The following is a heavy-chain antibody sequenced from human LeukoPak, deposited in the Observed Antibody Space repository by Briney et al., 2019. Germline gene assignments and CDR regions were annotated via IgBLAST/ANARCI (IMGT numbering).Heavy chain of an antibody. CDR3: ARDGSLELRYMDV. Sequence: PGGSLRLSCAASGFAFDDYGMSWVRQAPGKGLEWVSGINWNGGSTGYADSVKGRFTISRDNAKNSLYLQMNSLRAEDTALYYCARDGSLELRYMDVWGKGTTVTVSS. D-gene: IGHD1-7*01. V-gene: IGHV3-20*04. CDR2: INWNGGST. CDR1: GFAFDDYG. J-gene: IGHJ6*03.